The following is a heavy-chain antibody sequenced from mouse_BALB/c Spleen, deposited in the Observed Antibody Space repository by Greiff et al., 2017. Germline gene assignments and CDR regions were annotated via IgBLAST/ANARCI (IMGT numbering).Heavy chain of an antibody. CDR1: GYTFSSYL. CDR3: ARGYYRYDAYFDY. CDR2: ILPGSGST. Sequence: VKLVESGAELMKPGASVKISCKATGYTFSSYLIEWVKQRPGHGLEWIGEILPGSGSTNSNEKFKGKATFTADTSSNTAYMQLSSLTSEDSAVYYCARGYYRYDAYFDYWGQGTTLTVSS. J-gene: IGHJ2*01. V-gene: IGHV1-9*01. D-gene: IGHD2-14*01.